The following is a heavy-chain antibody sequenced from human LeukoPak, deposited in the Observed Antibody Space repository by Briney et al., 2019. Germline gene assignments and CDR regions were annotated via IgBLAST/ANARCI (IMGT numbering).Heavy chain of an antibody. CDR3: ARTLLIVVVPAATANPSDY. CDR2: IKQGGREK. V-gene: IGHV3-7*01. Sequence: GGSLRRSCAASGFTFSSFWLSWVRQAPGKGLVWVVNIKQGGREKYYVDSVKGLFTISRDNAKNSLYLQMNSLRAEDTAVYYCARTLLIVVVPAATANPSDYWGQGTLVTVSS. CDR1: GFTFSSFW. D-gene: IGHD2-2*01. J-gene: IGHJ4*02.